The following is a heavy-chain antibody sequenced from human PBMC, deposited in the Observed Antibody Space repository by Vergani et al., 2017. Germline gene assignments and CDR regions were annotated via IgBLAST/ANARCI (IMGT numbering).Heavy chain of an antibody. CDR2: IYHSGST. CDR1: GGSISSSNW. CDR3: AISTSGSYWGGYYYYGMDV. Sequence: QLQLQESGPGLVKPPGTLSLTCAVPGGSISSSNWWSWVRQPPGKGLEWIGEIYHSGSTNYNLYLKCRVTISVDKSKNQFSLELSSVTAADRAVYYGAISTSGSYWGGYYYYGMDVWGQGTTVTVSS. D-gene: IGHD1-26*01. J-gene: IGHJ6*02. V-gene: IGHV4-4*03.